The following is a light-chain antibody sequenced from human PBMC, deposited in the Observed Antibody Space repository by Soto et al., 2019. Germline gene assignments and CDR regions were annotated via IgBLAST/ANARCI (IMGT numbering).Light chain of an antibody. CDR2: GAS. CDR1: QSVSNNY. J-gene: IGKJ1*01. Sequence: EIMLTQSPGTLCLSPGERATLSCRASQSVSNNYLAWYQQKPGQAPRLLIYGASSRATGIPDRFSGSGSGTDFTLTISRLEPEDFAVYYCQQYGSSPRAFGQGTKVDIK. V-gene: IGKV3-20*01. CDR3: QQYGSSPRA.